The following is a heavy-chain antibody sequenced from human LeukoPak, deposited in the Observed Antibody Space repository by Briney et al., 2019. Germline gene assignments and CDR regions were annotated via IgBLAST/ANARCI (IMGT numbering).Heavy chain of an antibody. CDR2: IYYSGST. J-gene: IGHJ3*02. CDR3: ARAEWLLSTRGTVDAFDI. CDR1: GGSISSYY. D-gene: IGHD3-3*01. V-gene: IGHV4-59*08. Sequence: SETLSLTCTVSGGSISSYYWSWIRQPPGKGLEWIGYIYYSGSTNYNPSLKSRVTISVDTSKNQFSLKLSSVTAADAAVYYCARAEWLLSTRGTVDAFDIWGQGTMVAASS.